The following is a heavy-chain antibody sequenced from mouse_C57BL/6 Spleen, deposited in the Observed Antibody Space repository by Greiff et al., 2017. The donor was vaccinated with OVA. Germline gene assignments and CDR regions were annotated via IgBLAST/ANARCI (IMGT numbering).Heavy chain of an antibody. CDR2: ISDGGSYT. CDR1: GFTFSSYA. Sequence: EVKVVESGGGLVKPGGSLKLSCAASGFTFSSYAMSWVRQTPEKRLEWVATISDGGSYTYYPDNVKGRFTISRDNAKNNLYLQMSHLKSEDTAMYYCAREESNWDYFDYWGQGTTLTVSS. CDR3: AREESNWDYFDY. V-gene: IGHV5-4*01. J-gene: IGHJ2*01. D-gene: IGHD4-1*02.